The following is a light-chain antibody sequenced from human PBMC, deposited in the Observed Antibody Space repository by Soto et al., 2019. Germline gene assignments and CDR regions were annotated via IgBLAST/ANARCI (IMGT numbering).Light chain of an antibody. V-gene: IGKV3-20*01. CDR3: HQDDS. CDR1: PSVSGSK. Sequence: IELTQSPCTLSFSPGERATISCRASPSVSGSKIAWYKPKPGQARRLVSLGAASSATGIPDRFSGGVSGTNFILYTSRREPQNCAVYYGHQDDSFGRGAKVDNK. CDR2: GAA. J-gene: IGKJ4*01.